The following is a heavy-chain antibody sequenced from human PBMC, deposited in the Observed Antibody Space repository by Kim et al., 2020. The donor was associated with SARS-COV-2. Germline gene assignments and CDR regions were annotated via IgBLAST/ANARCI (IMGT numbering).Heavy chain of an antibody. V-gene: IGHV4-30-4*01. CDR2: IYYSGST. CDR1: GGSISSGDYY. J-gene: IGHJ6*02. CDR3: ARDLYSVDYYYGIDV. D-gene: IGHD2-15*01. Sequence: SETLSLTCTVSGGSISSGDYYWSWIRQPPGKGLEWIGYIYYSGSTYYNPSLKSRVTISVDTSKNQFSLKLSSVTAADTAVYYCARDLYSVDYYYGIDVWGQGTTVTVSS.